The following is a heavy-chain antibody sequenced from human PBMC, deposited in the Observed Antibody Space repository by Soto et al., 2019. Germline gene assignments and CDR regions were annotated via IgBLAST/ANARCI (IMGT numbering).Heavy chain of an antibody. CDR1: RFGFSDYS. J-gene: IGHJ5*01. Sequence: LGGSLRLSCAASRFGFSDYSMNWVRQAPGKRIYSVSSVESWSGYIYYAASLKGRFTTPRDNAQNSLYLQMNSLRAEDTAVYYCVRDYISGTGWFDTWGHGT. V-gene: IGHV3-21*01. CDR2: VESWSGYI. CDR3: VRDYISGTGWFDT. D-gene: IGHD1-20*01.